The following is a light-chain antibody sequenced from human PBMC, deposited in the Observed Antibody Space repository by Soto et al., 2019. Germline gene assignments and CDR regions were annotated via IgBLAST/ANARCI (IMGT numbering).Light chain of an antibody. Sequence: QSVLTQRSPLFGSPGQTIPISFSGNRCDVETYNLVSWYQQYPGKAPRLMIYEVTKRPSGVSNRFSGSKSGNTASLTISGLQPEDEADYYCCSYAGSSSSIFGTGTKVTVL. CDR1: RCDVETYNL. CDR3: CSYAGSSSSI. CDR2: EVT. J-gene: IGLJ1*01. V-gene: IGLV2-23*02.